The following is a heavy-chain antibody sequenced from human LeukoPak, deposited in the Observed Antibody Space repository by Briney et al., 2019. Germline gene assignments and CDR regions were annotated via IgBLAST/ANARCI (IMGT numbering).Heavy chain of an antibody. V-gene: IGHV6-1*01. CDR2: TYYRSKWYN. CDR3: ARDVGAWFGEPHFDY. CDR1: GDTVSSNSAA. Sequence: SQTLSLTCAISGDTVSSNSAAWNWIRQSPSRGLEWLGRTYYRSKWYNDYAVSAKSRIPIHPDTSQTQSSLQLTSVTPEDTAVYYCARDVGAWFGEPHFDYWGQGTLVTVSS. D-gene: IGHD3-10*01. J-gene: IGHJ4*02.